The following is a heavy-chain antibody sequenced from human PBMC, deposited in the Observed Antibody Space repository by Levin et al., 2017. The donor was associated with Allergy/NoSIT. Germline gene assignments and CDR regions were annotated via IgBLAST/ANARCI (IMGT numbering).Heavy chain of an antibody. CDR1: GGSFSGYY. CDR3: ARGRNYDFWSGYYYGARGWFDP. J-gene: IGHJ5*02. CDR2: INHSGST. V-gene: IGHV4-34*01. D-gene: IGHD3-3*01. Sequence: SETLSLTCAVYGGSFSGYYWSWIRQPPGKGLEWIGEINHSGSTNYNPSLKSRVTISVDTSKNQFSLKLSSVTAADTAVYYCARGRNYDFWSGYYYGARGWFDPWGQGTLVTVSS.